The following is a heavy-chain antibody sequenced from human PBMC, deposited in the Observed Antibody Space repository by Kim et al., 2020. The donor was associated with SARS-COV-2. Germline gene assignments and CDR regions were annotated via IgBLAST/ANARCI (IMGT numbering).Heavy chain of an antibody. CDR3: AKDRWFGDPPGDY. Sequence: YPDSVKGRFTISRDNSKNTLYLQMNSLRAEDTAVYYCAKDRWFGDPPGDYWGQGTLVTVSS. D-gene: IGHD3-10*01. J-gene: IGHJ4*02. V-gene: IGHV3-23*01.